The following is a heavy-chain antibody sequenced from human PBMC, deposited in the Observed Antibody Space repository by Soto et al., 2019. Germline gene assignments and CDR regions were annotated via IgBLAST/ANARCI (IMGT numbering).Heavy chain of an antibody. Sequence: SVKVSCKASGGTFSSYAISWVRQAPGQGLEWMGGIIPIFGTANYAQKFQGRVTITADESTSTAYMELSSLRSEDTAVYYCARGREVGYSSSGRLGYWGQGNLVTVSS. J-gene: IGHJ4*02. CDR2: IIPIFGTA. V-gene: IGHV1-69*13. D-gene: IGHD6-13*01. CDR1: GGTFSSYA. CDR3: ARGREVGYSSSGRLGY.